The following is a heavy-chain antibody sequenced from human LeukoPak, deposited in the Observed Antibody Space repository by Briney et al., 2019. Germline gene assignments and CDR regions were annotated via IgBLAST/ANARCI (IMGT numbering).Heavy chain of an antibody. J-gene: IGHJ4*02. CDR1: GFTFSSYS. D-gene: IGHD6-6*01. Sequence: GGSLRLSCAASGFTFSSYSMNWVRQAPGKGLEWVSSISSSSSYIYYADSVKGRFTISRDNSKNTLYLQMNSLRAEDTAVYYCAKFAVESSSPGYYFDYWGQGTLVTVSS. CDR2: ISSSSSYI. CDR3: AKFAVESSSPGYYFDY. V-gene: IGHV3-21*04.